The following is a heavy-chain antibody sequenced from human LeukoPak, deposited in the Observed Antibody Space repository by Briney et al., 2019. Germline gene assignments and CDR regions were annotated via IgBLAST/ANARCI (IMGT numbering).Heavy chain of an antibody. V-gene: IGHV3-23*01. CDR3: TKDPNGDYVGAFDP. J-gene: IGHJ5*02. CDR2: ITGRHGPT. CDR1: GFTFSSFA. D-gene: IGHD4-17*01. Sequence: GGSLRLSCAASGFTFSSFAMTWVRQAPGKGLEWVSSITGRHGPTYNTDSVKGRFTISRDNSQNTLYLQMNSLRAEDTAVYYCTKDPNGDYVGAFDPWGQGTLVTVSS.